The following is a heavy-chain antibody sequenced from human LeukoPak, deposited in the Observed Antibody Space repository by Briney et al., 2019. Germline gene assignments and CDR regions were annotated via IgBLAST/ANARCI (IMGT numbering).Heavy chain of an antibody. Sequence: PGGSLRLSCAASGFTPTNYAMNSVRQAPGKGLEWVSILIGSSGSTDYADSVKGRFTISRDNSKNMVFLQMNSPRPEDTAIYYCVKGAYDYLEMGYFGSWGQGTLVTVSS. CDR1: GFTPTNYA. CDR2: LIGSSGST. CDR3: VKGAYDYLEMGYFGS. D-gene: IGHD5-12*01. J-gene: IGHJ4*02. V-gene: IGHV3-23*01.